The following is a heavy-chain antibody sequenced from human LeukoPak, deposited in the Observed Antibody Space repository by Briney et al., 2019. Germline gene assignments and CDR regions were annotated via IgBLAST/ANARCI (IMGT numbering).Heavy chain of an antibody. CDR3: ARVGVTPHFDY. CDR1: GFTFSSYS. CDR2: ISSSSSYI. J-gene: IGHJ4*02. Sequence: WGSLRLSCAASGFTFSSYSMNWVRQAPGKGLECVSSISSSSSYIYYADSVKGRFTISRDNAKNSLYLQMNSLRAEDTAVYYCARVGVTPHFDYWGQGTLVTVSS. V-gene: IGHV3-21*01. D-gene: IGHD4-23*01.